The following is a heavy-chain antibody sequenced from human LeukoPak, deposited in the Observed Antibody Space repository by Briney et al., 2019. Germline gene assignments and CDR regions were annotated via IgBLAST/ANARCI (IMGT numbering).Heavy chain of an antibody. V-gene: IGHV4-4*07. CDR3: AREDLKLPHNWFDP. CDR2: ITSAGDT. CDR1: GGSISPYF. Sequence: PSETLSLTCTVSGGSISPYFWSWIRQPAGKGLEWIGRITSAGDTVYNPSLRGRVTMSLDTSKNQFSLILYSVTASDTALYYCAREDLKLPHNWFDPWGQGTLVTVSS. J-gene: IGHJ5*02.